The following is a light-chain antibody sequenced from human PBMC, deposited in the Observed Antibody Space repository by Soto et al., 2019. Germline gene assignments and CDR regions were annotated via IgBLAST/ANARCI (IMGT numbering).Light chain of an antibody. CDR3: QQYTSYPWT. CDR2: AAS. V-gene: IGKV1-5*01. Sequence: DIQMTQSPSTLSGSVGDRVTITCRASQTISSWLAWYQQKPGKAPKLLIYAASSLQSGVPSRFSGSGSGTDFTLTISSLQPDDFATYYCQQYTSYPWTFGQGTKVDIK. J-gene: IGKJ1*01. CDR1: QTISSW.